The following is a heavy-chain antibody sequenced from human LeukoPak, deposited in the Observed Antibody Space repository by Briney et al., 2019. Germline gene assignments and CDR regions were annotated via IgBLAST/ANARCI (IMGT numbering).Heavy chain of an antibody. CDR2: IKQDGSEK. D-gene: IGHD3-10*01. CDR1: GFTFSSYW. Sequence: GGSLRLSCAASGFTFSSYWMSWVRQAPGKGLEWVANIKQDGSEKYYVDSVKGRFTISRDNAKNSLYLQMNSLRAEDTAVYYCASYYYGSGSYLDYWGQGTLVTVSS. J-gene: IGHJ4*02. CDR3: ASYYYGSGSYLDY. V-gene: IGHV3-7*01.